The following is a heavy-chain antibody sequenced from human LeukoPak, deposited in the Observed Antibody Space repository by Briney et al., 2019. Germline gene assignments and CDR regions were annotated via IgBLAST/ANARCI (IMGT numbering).Heavy chain of an antibody. Sequence: ASVNVSCKASRGTFSSYAISWVRQAPGQGLEWMGGIIPIFGTANYAQKFQGRVRITTDESTSTAYMELSSLRSEDTAVYYCARDLGEIQLWLRGWFDPWGQGTLVTVSS. CDR3: ARDLGEIQLWLRGWFDP. D-gene: IGHD5-18*01. J-gene: IGHJ5*02. CDR1: RGTFSSYA. V-gene: IGHV1-69*05. CDR2: IIPIFGTA.